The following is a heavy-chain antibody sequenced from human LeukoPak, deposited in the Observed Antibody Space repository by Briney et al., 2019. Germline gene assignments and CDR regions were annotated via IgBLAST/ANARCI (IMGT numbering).Heavy chain of an antibody. D-gene: IGHD3-9*01. CDR3: ARGQYYDILTGYAGDAFDI. V-gene: IGHV3-74*01. CDR2: IDGDGSSR. CDR1: GFTFTSYW. Sequence: GGSLRLSCAASGFTFTSYWIHWVRQVPGKGLEWVSRIDGDGSSRSYADSVQGRFTISRDNSKNTLYLQMNSLRAEDTAVYYCARGQYYDILTGYAGDAFDIWGQGTMVTVSS. J-gene: IGHJ3*02.